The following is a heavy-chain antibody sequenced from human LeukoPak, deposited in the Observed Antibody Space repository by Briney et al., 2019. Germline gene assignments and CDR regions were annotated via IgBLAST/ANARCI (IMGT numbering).Heavy chain of an antibody. Sequence: SETLALTRTVSGGSISSYYWSWIRQPPGKGLEWIGYIYYSGSTNYNPSLKSRVTISVDTSKNQFSLKLSSVTAADTAVYYCARNLISSSGYVFDYWGQGTLVTVSS. V-gene: IGHV4-59*08. CDR3: ARNLISSSGYVFDY. CDR2: IYYSGST. D-gene: IGHD5-12*01. CDR1: GGSISSYY. J-gene: IGHJ4*02.